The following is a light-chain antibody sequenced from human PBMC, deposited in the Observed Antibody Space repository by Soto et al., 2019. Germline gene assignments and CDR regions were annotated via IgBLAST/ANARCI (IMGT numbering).Light chain of an antibody. Sequence: QLVLTQSSSASASLGSSVKLTCTLSSGNSSFIIAWHQQQPGKAPRYLMKLEGSGSYNKGSGVPDRFSGSSSGADRYLTISNLQFEDEADYYCETWDSNTRVFGGGTKLTVL. CDR1: SGNSSFI. V-gene: IGLV4-60*02. CDR3: ETWDSNTRV. J-gene: IGLJ3*02. CDR2: LEGSGSY.